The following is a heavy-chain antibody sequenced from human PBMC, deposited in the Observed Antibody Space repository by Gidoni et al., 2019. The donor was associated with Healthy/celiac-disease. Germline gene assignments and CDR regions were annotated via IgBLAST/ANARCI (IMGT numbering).Heavy chain of an antibody. Sequence: EVQLVASGGGLVQPGGSLRLSCAASGFTFSSYSMNWVRQAPGKGLEWVSYISSSSSTIYYADSVKGRFTISRDNAKNSLYLQMNSLRAEDTAVYYCARDDGDYFYYYYGMDVWGQGTTVTVSS. D-gene: IGHD4-17*01. CDR2: ISSSSSTI. CDR1: GFTFSSYS. V-gene: IGHV3-48*01. CDR3: ARDDGDYFYYYYGMDV. J-gene: IGHJ6*02.